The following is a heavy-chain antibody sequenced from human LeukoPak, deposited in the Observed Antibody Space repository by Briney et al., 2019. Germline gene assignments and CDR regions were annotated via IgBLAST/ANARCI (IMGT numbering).Heavy chain of an antibody. CDR2: VNPSGGTT. Sequence: ASVKVSCKASGYTFTNYYTHWVRQAPGQGPEWMGIVNPSGGTTSYAQKFQGRVTITADESTSTAYMELSSLRSEDTAVYYCANLNDSGWFDPWGQGTLVTVSS. CDR1: GYTFTNYY. J-gene: IGHJ5*02. V-gene: IGHV1-46*01. D-gene: IGHD4/OR15-4a*01. CDR3: ANLNDSGWFDP.